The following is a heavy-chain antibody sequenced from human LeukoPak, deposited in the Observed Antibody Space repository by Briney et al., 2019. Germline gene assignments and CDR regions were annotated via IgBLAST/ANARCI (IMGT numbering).Heavy chain of an antibody. Sequence: GGSLRLSCAASGFTVSSNYMSWVRQAPGKGLEWVSIIHSGGSTYYAGSVKGRFTISRDNSKNTLYLQMNSLRAEDTAVYYCAKGENWQQLVHFWGQGTLVTVSS. CDR3: AKGENWQQLVHF. CDR1: GFTVSSNY. CDR2: IHSGGST. V-gene: IGHV3-53*01. D-gene: IGHD6-13*01. J-gene: IGHJ4*02.